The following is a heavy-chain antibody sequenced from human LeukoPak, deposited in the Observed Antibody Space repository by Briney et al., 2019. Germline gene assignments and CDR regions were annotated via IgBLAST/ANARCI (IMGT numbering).Heavy chain of an antibody. CDR2: IYYSGST. D-gene: IGHD5-12*01. J-gene: IGHJ3*02. Sequence: SETLSLTCTVSGGSISSYYWSWIRQPPGKGLEWIGYIYYSGSTDYNPSLKSRVTISIGTSKNQFSLRLTSVTAADTAVYYCARDLGPYSGNEWAFDIWGQGTMVIVSS. CDR3: ARDLGPYSGNEWAFDI. CDR1: GGSISSYY. V-gene: IGHV4-59*12.